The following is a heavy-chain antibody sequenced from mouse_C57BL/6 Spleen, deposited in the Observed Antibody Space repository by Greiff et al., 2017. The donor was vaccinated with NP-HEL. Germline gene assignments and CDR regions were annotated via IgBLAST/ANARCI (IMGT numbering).Heavy chain of an antibody. V-gene: IGHV14-4*01. J-gene: IGHJ1*03. CDR2: IDPENGDT. Sequence: EVQLQQSGAELVRPGASVKLSCTASGFNIKDDYMHWVKQRPEQGLEWIGWIDPENGDTEYASKFQGKATITADTSSNTAYLQLSSLTSEDTAVYYCTTGCYWYFDVWGTGTTVTVSS. CDR3: TTGCYWYFDV. CDR1: GFNIKDDY.